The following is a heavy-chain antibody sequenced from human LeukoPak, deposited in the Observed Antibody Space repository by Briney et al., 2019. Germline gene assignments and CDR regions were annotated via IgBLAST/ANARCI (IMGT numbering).Heavy chain of an antibody. J-gene: IGHJ6*03. CDR2: INHSGST. D-gene: IGHD3-3*01. V-gene: IGHV4-34*01. CDR1: GGSFSGCY. Sequence: KPSETLSLTCAVYGGSFSGCYWSWIRQPPGKGLEWIGEINHSGSTNYNPSLKSRVTISVDTSKNQFSLKLSSVTAADTAVYYCARRWYYDFWSGPHYYMDVWGKGTTVTVSS. CDR3: ARRWYYDFWSGPHYYMDV.